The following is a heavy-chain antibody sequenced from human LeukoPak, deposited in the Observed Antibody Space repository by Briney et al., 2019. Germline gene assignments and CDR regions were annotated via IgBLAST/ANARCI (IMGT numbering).Heavy chain of an antibody. V-gene: IGHV4-59*01. Sequence: PSETLSLTCTVSGGSISSCYWSWIRQPPGKGLEWIGYIYYSGSTNYNPSLKSRVTISVDTSKNQFSLKLSSVTAADTAVYYCARVLTGGSSWYHYYYGMDVWGQGTTVTVSS. CDR3: ARVLTGGSSWYHYYYGMDV. D-gene: IGHD6-13*01. CDR2: IYYSGST. J-gene: IGHJ6*02. CDR1: GGSISSCY.